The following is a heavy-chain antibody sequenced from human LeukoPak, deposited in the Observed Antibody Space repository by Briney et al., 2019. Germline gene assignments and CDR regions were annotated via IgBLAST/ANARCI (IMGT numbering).Heavy chain of an antibody. CDR2: ISGSGGST. CDR3: AKGRGSGYASRMSDY. CDR1: GFTFSSYA. Sequence: GSLRLSCAASGFTFSSYAMSWVRQAPGKGLEWVSAISGSGGSTYYADSVKGRFTISRDNSKNTLYLQMNSLRAEDTAVYYCAKGRGSGYASRMSDYWGQGTLVTVSS. J-gene: IGHJ4*02. V-gene: IGHV3-23*01. D-gene: IGHD5-12*01.